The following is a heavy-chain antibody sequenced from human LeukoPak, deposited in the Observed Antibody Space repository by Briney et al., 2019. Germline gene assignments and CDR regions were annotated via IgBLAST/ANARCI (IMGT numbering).Heavy chain of an antibody. V-gene: IGHV3-30*04. CDR1: GFTFSSYA. CDR3: AILLSPFGEDTFDI. CDR2: ISYDGSNK. Sequence: GGSLRLSCAASGFTFSSYAKHWVRQAPGKGLEWVAVISYDGSNKYYADSVKGRFTISRDNSKNTLYLQMNSLRAEDTAVYYCAILLSPFGEDTFDIWGQGTMVTVSS. D-gene: IGHD3-10*01. J-gene: IGHJ3*02.